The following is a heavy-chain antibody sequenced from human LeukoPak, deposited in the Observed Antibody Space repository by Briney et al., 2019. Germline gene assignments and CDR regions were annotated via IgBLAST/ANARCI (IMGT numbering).Heavy chain of an antibody. D-gene: IGHD3-22*01. Sequence: PGGSLRLSCAASGFTFSSYAMSWVRQAPGKGLEWVSAISGSGGSTYYADSVKGRFTISRDNSKNTLYLQMNSLRAEDTAVYYCAKDPYYDSSGYYYNWFDPWGQGTLVTVSS. CDR3: AKDPYYDSSGYYYNWFDP. J-gene: IGHJ5*02. CDR2: ISGSGGST. CDR1: GFTFSSYA. V-gene: IGHV3-23*01.